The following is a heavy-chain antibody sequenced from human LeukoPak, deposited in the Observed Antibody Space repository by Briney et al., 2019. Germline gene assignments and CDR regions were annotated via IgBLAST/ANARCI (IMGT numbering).Heavy chain of an antibody. CDR3: ARVPHSSHYFDY. V-gene: IGHV4-31*03. CDR2: IYYSGST. CDR1: GGSISSGGYC. D-gene: IGHD3-22*01. Sequence: SETLSLTCTVSGGSISSGGYCWSWIRQHPGKGLEWIGYIYYSGSTYYNPSLKSRVTISVDTSKNQFSLKLSSVTAADTAVYYCARVPHSSHYFDYWGQGTLVTVSS. J-gene: IGHJ4*02.